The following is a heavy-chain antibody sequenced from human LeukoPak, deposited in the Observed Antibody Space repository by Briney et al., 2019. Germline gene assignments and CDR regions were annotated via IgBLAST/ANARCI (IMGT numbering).Heavy chain of an antibody. Sequence: GASVKVSCKASGGTFSSYAISWVRQAPGQGLEWMGRIIPILGIANYAQKFQGRVTITADKSTSTAYMELSSLRSEDTAVYYCASLYGSGSYYSDYWGQGTLVTVSS. J-gene: IGHJ4*02. CDR3: ASLYGSGSYYSDY. CDR1: GGTFSSYA. D-gene: IGHD3-10*01. CDR2: IIPILGIA. V-gene: IGHV1-69*04.